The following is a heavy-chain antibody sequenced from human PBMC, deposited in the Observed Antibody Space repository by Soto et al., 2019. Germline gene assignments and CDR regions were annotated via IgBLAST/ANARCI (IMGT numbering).Heavy chain of an antibody. CDR3: ARSRVAAAGYKIDY. J-gene: IGHJ4*02. V-gene: IGHV4-34*01. Sequence: SETLSLTCAVYGGSFSGYYWSWIRQPPGKGLEWIGEINHSGSTNYNPSIKSPVTISVDTSKNQFPLKLGSVTASDKAVYYCARSRVAAAGYKIDYWGQGTLVTVSS. CDR2: INHSGST. D-gene: IGHD6-13*01. CDR1: GGSFSGYY.